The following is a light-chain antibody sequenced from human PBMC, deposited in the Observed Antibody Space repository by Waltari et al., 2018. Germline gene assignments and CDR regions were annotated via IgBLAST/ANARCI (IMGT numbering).Light chain of an antibody. V-gene: IGLV10-54*01. Sequence: QAGLTQPPSVSKGLRQTATLTCTGNSNNVGNQGAAWLQQHQGHPPKLLLYRNNNRPSGIPERFSASRSGNTASLPITGLQPEDEDDYYCSAWDSSLSAYVFGTGTKVTVL. CDR2: RNN. J-gene: IGLJ1*01. CDR1: SNNVGNQG. CDR3: SAWDSSLSAYV.